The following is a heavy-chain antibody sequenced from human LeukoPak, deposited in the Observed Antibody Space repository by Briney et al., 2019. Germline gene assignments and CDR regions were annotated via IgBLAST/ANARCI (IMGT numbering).Heavy chain of an antibody. Sequence: PGGSLTLSCAASGFTFSSYSMNWVRQPPGKGLEWVSSISSSSYINYADSVKGRFTISRDNAKNSLYLQMNSLRAEDTAVYYCARVGDGYGYGKPCFDYWGQGTLVTVSS. CDR2: ISSSSYI. CDR3: ARVGDGYGYGKPCFDY. V-gene: IGHV3-21*01. D-gene: IGHD5-18*01. J-gene: IGHJ4*02. CDR1: GFTFSSYS.